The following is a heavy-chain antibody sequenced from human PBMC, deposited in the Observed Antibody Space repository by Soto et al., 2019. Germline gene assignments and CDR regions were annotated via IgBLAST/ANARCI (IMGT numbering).Heavy chain of an antibody. Sequence: PSETLSLTXAVYGGSFSGYYWSWIRQPPGKGLEWIGEINHSGSTNYNPSLKSRVTISVDTSKNQFSLKLSSVTAADTAVYYCARGRVATIGKYYFDYWGQGTLVTVSS. V-gene: IGHV4-34*01. D-gene: IGHD5-12*01. CDR2: INHSGST. J-gene: IGHJ4*02. CDR3: ARGRVATIGKYYFDY. CDR1: GGSFSGYY.